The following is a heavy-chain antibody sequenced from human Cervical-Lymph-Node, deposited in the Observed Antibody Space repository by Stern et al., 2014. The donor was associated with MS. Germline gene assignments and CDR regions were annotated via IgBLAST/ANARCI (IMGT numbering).Heavy chain of an antibody. Sequence: VPLVESGGGVVQPGRSLRLSCAASGFNFSSYGMHWVRQAPGKGLEWVAVIWDDGSNKYYADSVKGRFTISRDNSKNTLYLQMNSLRAEDTAVYYCARDHRARYYYDSSDIWGQGTMVTVSS. CDR3: ARDHRARYYYDSSDI. V-gene: IGHV3-33*01. CDR2: IWDDGSNK. D-gene: IGHD3-22*01. J-gene: IGHJ3*02. CDR1: GFNFSSYG.